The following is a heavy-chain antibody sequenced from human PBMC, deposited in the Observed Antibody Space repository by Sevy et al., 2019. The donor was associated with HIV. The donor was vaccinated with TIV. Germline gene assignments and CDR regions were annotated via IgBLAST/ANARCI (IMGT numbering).Heavy chain of an antibody. CDR3: AGGGGLDC. V-gene: IGHV3-7*01. Sequence: GGSLRLSCAASGFTFSPYWMTWVRQAPGKGLEWVANIRPDGSDKYYVDSVKGRFTISRDNAKNSLYLQMNSRRADDSGMYDFAGGGGLDCWGQGALVTVSS. CDR2: IRPDGSDK. J-gene: IGHJ4*02. CDR1: GFTFSPYW. D-gene: IGHD3-16*01.